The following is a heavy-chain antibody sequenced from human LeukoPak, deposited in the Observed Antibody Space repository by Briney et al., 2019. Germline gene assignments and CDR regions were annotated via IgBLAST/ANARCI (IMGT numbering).Heavy chain of an antibody. V-gene: IGHV3-9*03. CDR3: AKAHSSSGWYYFDY. CDR1: GFTFDDYA. Sequence: GGSLRLSCAASGFTFDDYAMHWVRQAPGKGLEWVSGISWNSGSIGYAEPVKGRFTISRDNAKNSLYLQMNSLRAEDMALYYCAKAHSSSGWYYFDYWGQGTLVTVSS. D-gene: IGHD6-19*01. CDR2: ISWNSGSI. J-gene: IGHJ4*02.